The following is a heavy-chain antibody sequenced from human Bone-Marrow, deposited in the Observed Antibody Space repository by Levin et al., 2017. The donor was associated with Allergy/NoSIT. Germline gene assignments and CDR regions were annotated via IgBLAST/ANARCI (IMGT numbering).Heavy chain of an antibody. J-gene: IGHJ6*02. Sequence: ASVKVSCKASGYTFTSYYMHWVRQAPGQGLEWMGIINPSGGSTSYAQKFQGRVTMTRDTSTSTVYMELSSLRSEDTAVYYCARDSLSREGYCSGGSCYLPPYYYDGMDVWGQGTTVTVS. CDR1: GYTFTSYY. D-gene: IGHD2-15*01. V-gene: IGHV1-46*01. CDR3: ARDSLSREGYCSGGSCYLPPYYYDGMDV. CDR2: INPSGGST.